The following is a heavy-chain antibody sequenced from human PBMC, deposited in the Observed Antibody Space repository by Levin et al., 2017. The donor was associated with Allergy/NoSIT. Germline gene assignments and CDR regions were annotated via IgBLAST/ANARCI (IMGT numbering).Heavy chain of an antibody. CDR1: GYTFTGYY. J-gene: IGHJ6*03. V-gene: IGHV1-2*06. Sequence: ASVKVSCKASGYTFTGYYMHWVRQAPGQGLEWMGRINPNSGGTNYAQKFQGRVTMTRDTSISTAYMELSRLRSDDTAVYYCARYGDYVNRLGYYYYMDVWGKGTTVTVSS. CDR2: INPNSGGT. D-gene: IGHD4-17*01. CDR3: ARYGDYVNRLGYYYYMDV.